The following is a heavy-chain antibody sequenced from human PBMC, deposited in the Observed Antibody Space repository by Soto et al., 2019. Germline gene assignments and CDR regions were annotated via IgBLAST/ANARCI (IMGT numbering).Heavy chain of an antibody. J-gene: IGHJ6*02. Sequence: GGSLRLSCAASGFTFSSYAMSWVRQAPGKGLGWVSAISGSGGSTYYADSVKGRFTISRDNPKNTLYLQMNSLRAEDTAVYYCAKHYVDTAMLTILYYYGMDVWGQGTTVTVSS. CDR1: GFTFSSYA. D-gene: IGHD5-18*01. CDR3: AKHYVDTAMLTILYYYGMDV. V-gene: IGHV3-23*01. CDR2: ISGSGGST.